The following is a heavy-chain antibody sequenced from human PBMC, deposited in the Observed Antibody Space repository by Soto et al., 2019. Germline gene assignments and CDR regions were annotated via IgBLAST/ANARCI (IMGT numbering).Heavy chain of an antibody. CDR3: AAQRLFTMIVVVDY. D-gene: IGHD3-22*01. J-gene: IGHJ4*02. CDR1: GLTSNSYA. V-gene: IGHV3-23*01. Sequence: GGSLRLSCVASGLTSNSYAMGWVRQAPGQGLEWVSGGSGSGASTYYADSVKGRFTISRDNSKNTLYLQMNSLSAEDSALYFCAAQRLFTMIVVVDYWGQGTLVTVSS. CDR2: GSGSGAST.